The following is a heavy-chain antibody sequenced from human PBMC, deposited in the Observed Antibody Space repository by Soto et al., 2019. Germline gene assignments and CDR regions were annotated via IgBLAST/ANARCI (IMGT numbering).Heavy chain of an antibody. Sequence: QPGGSLRLSCAASGLTLSNHAMTWVRQAPGKGLDWVSTVSEYGDVTYYADSVRGRFTISRENSKNTLYLQLNNLRVEDTAVYYCVPGSSGTRGEDSWGPGVVVTVSS. CDR2: VSEYGDVT. V-gene: IGHV3-23*01. CDR1: GLTLSNHA. CDR3: VPGSSGTRGEDS. J-gene: IGHJ4*02. D-gene: IGHD3-10*01.